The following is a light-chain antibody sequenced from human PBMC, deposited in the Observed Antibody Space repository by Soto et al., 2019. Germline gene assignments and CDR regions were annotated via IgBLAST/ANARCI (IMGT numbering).Light chain of an antibody. J-gene: IGLJ3*02. CDR3: CSYRSSRTWV. Sequence: QSVLTQPASVSGSPGQSITISCTGTSSDIGSYNYVSWYQHYPGKAPRLLIYEVTNRPSGVSNRFSGSKSGNTASLTISGLHAEDDADYYCCSYRSSRTWVFGGGTKVTVL. CDR1: SSDIGSYNY. V-gene: IGLV2-14*01. CDR2: EVT.